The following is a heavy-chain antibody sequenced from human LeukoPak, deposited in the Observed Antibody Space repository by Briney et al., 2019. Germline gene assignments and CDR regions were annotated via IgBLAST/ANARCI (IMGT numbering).Heavy chain of an antibody. CDR1: GYTFTSYD. Sequence: ASVKVSCKASGYTFTSYDINWVRQATGQGLEWVGWMNPNSGNTGYAQKFQGRVTMTRNTSISTAYMELSSLRSEDTAVYYCARLGYSSSWYRNYYYYGMDVWGQGTTVTVSS. J-gene: IGHJ6*02. V-gene: IGHV1-8*01. CDR3: ARLGYSSSWYRNYYYYGMDV. D-gene: IGHD6-13*01. CDR2: MNPNSGNT.